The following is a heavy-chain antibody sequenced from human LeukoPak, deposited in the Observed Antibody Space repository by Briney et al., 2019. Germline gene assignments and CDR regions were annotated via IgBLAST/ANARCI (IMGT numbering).Heavy chain of an antibody. V-gene: IGHV3-48*03. CDR1: GFSFSGYE. CDR3: ARGVGYCSGGSCYAWFDP. D-gene: IGHD2-15*01. CDR2: ISNGGSSI. Sequence: GGSLRLSCAASGFSFSGYEMNWVRQAPGKGLEWVSFISNGGSSIHYADSVKGRFTISRDDAKNSLYLQMNSLRAEDTAVYYCARGVGYCSGGSCYAWFDPWGQGTLVTVSS. J-gene: IGHJ5*02.